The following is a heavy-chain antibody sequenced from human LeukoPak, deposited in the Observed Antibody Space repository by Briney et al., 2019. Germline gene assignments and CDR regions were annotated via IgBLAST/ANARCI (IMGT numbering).Heavy chain of an antibody. J-gene: IGHJ4*02. Sequence: ASVKVSCKASGGTFSSYAISWVRQAPGQGFEWMGWISAYNGNTNYAQKLQGRVTMTTDTSTSTAYMELRSLRSDDTAVYYCARVLTTVTTLVDYWGQRTLVTVSS. V-gene: IGHV1-18*01. CDR2: ISAYNGNT. CDR1: GGTFSSYA. D-gene: IGHD4-17*01. CDR3: ARVLTTVTTLVDY.